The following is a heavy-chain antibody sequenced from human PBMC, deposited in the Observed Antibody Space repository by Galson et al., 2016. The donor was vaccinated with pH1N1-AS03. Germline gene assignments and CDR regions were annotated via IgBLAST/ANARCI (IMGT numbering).Heavy chain of an antibody. Sequence: SLRLSCAASGFTFSRSTMHWVRQASGKGLEWVGHIRTKTNSYATAYGASMKGRFTISREDSKNITYLQMKSLQIDDTAVYFCSRGDWFHWGQGTLVTVSS. V-gene: IGHV3-73*01. CDR3: SRGDWFH. CDR1: GFTFSRST. J-gene: IGHJ4*02. D-gene: IGHD3-9*01. CDR2: IRTKTNSYAT.